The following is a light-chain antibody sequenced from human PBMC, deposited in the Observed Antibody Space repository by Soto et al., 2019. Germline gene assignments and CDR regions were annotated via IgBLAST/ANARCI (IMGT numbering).Light chain of an antibody. CDR3: QQYNSYWT. CDR2: DAS. CDR1: QSISSW. J-gene: IGKJ1*01. Sequence: DIQMTQSTSSLSASVGGRFTITCRASQSISSWLAWYQQKPGKAPKLLIYDASSLESGVPSRFSGSGSGTEFTLTISSLQPDDFATYYCQQYNSYWTFGQGTKV. V-gene: IGKV1-5*01.